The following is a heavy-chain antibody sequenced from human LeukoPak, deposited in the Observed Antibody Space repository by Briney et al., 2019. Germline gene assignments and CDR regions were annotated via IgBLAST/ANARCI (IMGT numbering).Heavy chain of an antibody. Sequence: ASVKVSCKASGYTFTGYYMHWVRQAPGQGLEWMGGIIPIFGTANYAQKFQGRVTITADKSTSTAYMELSSLRSEDTAVYYCARDVSGYSNTWGQGTLVTVSS. CDR2: IIPIFGTA. CDR3: ARDVSGYSNT. J-gene: IGHJ5*02. CDR1: GYTFTGYY. D-gene: IGHD6-13*01. V-gene: IGHV1-69*06.